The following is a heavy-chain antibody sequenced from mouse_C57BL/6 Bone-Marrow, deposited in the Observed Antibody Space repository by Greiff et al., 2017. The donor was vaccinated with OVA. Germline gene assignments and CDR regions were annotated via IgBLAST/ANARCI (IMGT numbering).Heavy chain of an antibody. V-gene: IGHV1-50*01. CDR2: IDTSDSYT. J-gene: IGHJ3*01. CDR3: ACDLFAY. Sequence: QVQLQQPGAELVKPGASVKLSCKASGYTFTSYWMPWVKQRPGQGLEWIGEIDTSDSYTNYNQKFKGKATLTVDTAYSTAYIQISSLSSEDSAVDYCACDLFAYWGQGTLVTVSA. CDR1: GYTFTSYW.